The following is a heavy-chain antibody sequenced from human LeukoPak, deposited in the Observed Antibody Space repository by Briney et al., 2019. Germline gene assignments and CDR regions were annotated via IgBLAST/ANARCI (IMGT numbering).Heavy chain of an antibody. CDR1: GYTFTSYG. V-gene: IGHV1-18*01. D-gene: IGHD1-14*01. CDR2: ISAYNGNT. J-gene: IGHJ4*02. CDR3: ARDRGIKGNPFYFDY. Sequence: GASVKVSCKASGYTFTSYGISWVRQAPGQGLEWMGWISAYNGNTKYPQKLQGRVTMTTDTSTSTAYMELRSLRSDDTAVYYCARDRGIKGNPFYFDYWGQGTLVTVSS.